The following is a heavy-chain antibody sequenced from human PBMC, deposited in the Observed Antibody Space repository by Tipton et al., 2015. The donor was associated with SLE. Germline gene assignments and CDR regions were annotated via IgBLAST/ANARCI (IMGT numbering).Heavy chain of an antibody. CDR2: IDHSGSA. Sequence: TLSLTCVAHGGSFTGYYWSWIRQAPGKGLEWIGEIDHSGSANYNPSLESRLTILVDTSKNQFSLKLSSVTAADTAVYYCARDEYRYDATGYHLLGHFDFWGQGTLVTVSS. V-gene: IGHV4-34*01. CDR1: GGSFTGYY. D-gene: IGHD3-22*01. J-gene: IGHJ4*02. CDR3: ARDEYRYDATGYHLLGHFDF.